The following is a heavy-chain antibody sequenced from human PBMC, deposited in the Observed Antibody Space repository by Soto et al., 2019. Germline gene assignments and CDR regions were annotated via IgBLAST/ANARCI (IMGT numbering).Heavy chain of an antibody. Sequence: SETLSLTCTVSGGSTSSGDYYWSWIRQDPGKGLEWIGDIYYSGSTYYNPSLKSRLTISVDTSKNQFTLKLSSVTAADTAVYYCARKKGGTSANLFDPWGQGTLVTVSS. CDR3: ARKKGGTSANLFDP. CDR2: IYYSGST. V-gene: IGHV4-31*03. CDR1: GGSTSSGDYY. J-gene: IGHJ5*02. D-gene: IGHD1-1*01.